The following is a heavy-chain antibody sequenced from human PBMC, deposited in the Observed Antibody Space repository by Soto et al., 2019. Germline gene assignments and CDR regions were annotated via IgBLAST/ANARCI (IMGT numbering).Heavy chain of an antibody. CDR3: ARSKGYQLLSGYYYYMDV. Sequence: GGSLRLSCAASGFAFSDSYMSWIRRAPGKGLEWLACISSSGSTKHFADSVKGRFTISRDNAKNSLYLQMDSLRAEDTALYYCARSKGYQLLSGYYYYMDVWGKGTTVTVSS. CDR1: GFAFSDSY. V-gene: IGHV3-11*01. CDR2: ISSSGSTK. D-gene: IGHD2-2*01. J-gene: IGHJ6*03.